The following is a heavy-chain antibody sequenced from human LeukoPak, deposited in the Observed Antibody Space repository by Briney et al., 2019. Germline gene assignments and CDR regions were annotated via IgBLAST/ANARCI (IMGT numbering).Heavy chain of an antibody. D-gene: IGHD6-19*01. CDR2: IIPIFGTA. CDR1: GYTFTSYA. Sequence: ASVKVSCKASGYTFTSYAISWVRQAPGQGLEWMGGIIPIFGTANYAQKFQGRVTITADESTSTAYMELSSLRSEDTAVYYCARSRLYSSGWYDWFDPWGQGTLVTVSS. J-gene: IGHJ5*02. CDR3: ARSRLYSSGWYDWFDP. V-gene: IGHV1-69*13.